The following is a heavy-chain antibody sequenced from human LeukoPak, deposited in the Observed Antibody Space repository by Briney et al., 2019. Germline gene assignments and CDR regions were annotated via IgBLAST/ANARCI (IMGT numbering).Heavy chain of an antibody. CDR1: GYTFTSYG. CDR2: ISANNGNT. CDR3: ARDPPGLTLGSPGDY. J-gene: IGHJ4*02. Sequence: ASVKVSCKASGYTFTSYGIAWVRQAPGQGLQWMGWISANNGNTSYSQKLQGRVTMTTDTSTNTAYMELRSLTSDDTAVYYCARDPPGLTLGSPGDYWGQGTLVIVSS. V-gene: IGHV1-18*01. D-gene: IGHD3-16*01.